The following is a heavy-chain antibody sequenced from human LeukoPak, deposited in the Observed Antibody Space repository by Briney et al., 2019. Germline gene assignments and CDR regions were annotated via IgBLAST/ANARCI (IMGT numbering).Heavy chain of an antibody. CDR3: ATDRGLLSAFDI. J-gene: IGHJ3*02. CDR1: GYTLTELS. V-gene: IGHV1-24*01. D-gene: IGHD1-26*01. Sequence: ASVKVSCKVSGYTLTELSLHWVRQAPGKGLEWMGGFDPEDGETIYAQKFQGRVTMTEDTSTDTAYMELSSLRSEDTAVYYCATDRGLLSAFDIWGQGTMVTVSS. CDR2: FDPEDGET.